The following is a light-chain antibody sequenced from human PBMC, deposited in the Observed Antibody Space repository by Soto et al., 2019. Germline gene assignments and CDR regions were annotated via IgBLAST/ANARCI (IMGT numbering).Light chain of an antibody. CDR3: CSYAGTSTYV. J-gene: IGLJ1*01. CDR2: EVS. V-gene: IGLV2-14*01. Sequence: QSVLTQPASVSGSPGQSITISCTGTSSDVGGYNYVSWYQQHPGKAPKLMIYEVSNRPSGVSNRFSGSKSGNTASLTISGLQAEDEADYYCCSYAGTSTYVFGTAPKVTVL. CDR1: SSDVGGYNY.